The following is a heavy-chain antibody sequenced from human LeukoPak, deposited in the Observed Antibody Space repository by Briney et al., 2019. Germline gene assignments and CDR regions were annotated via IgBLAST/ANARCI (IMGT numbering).Heavy chain of an antibody. CDR3: ARGLRGPDY. J-gene: IGHJ4*02. Sequence: GGSLRLSCAASGFTFDDYGMSWVRQAPGKGLEWVSGINWNGGSTGYADSVKGRFTISRDNSKNTMFLQMNRLRDEDTAVYYCARGLRGPDYWGQGTQVTVSS. CDR2: INWNGGST. CDR1: GFTFDDYG. V-gene: IGHV3-20*04.